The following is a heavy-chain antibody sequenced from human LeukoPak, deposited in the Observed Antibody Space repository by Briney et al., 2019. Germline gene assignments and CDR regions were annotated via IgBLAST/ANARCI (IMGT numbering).Heavy chain of an antibody. D-gene: IGHD3-22*01. CDR1: GFTFSRYW. CDR2: INEGGSER. V-gene: IGHV3-7*01. J-gene: IGHJ4*02. Sequence: GGSLRLSCVASGFTFSRYWMNWVRQAPGKGLEWVASINEGGSERHYVDSVKGRFTLSRDDADNSGYLQMDSLRVEDTAVYYCARLHYDSSVYSRYYFDYWGQGTLVTVSS. CDR3: ARLHYDSSVYSRYYFDY.